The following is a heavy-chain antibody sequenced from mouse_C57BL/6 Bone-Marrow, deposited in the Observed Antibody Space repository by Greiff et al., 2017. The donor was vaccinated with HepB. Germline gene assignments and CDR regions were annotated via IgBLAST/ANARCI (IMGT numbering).Heavy chain of an antibody. CDR2: IFPGSGST. Sequence: VQVVESGPELVKPGASVKISCKASGYTFTDYYINWVKQRPGQGLEWIGWIFPGSGSTYYNEKFKGKATLTVDKSSSTAYMLLSSLTSEDSAVYFCARSTVGYSNLYAMDYWGQGTSVTVSS. J-gene: IGHJ4*01. D-gene: IGHD2-5*01. V-gene: IGHV1-75*01. CDR3: ARSTVGYSNLYAMDY. CDR1: GYTFTDYY.